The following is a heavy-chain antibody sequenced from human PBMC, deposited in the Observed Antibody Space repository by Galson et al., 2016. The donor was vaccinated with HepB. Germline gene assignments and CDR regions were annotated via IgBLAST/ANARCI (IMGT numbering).Heavy chain of an antibody. CDR3: AKDGGRTGENWGPFFDF. Sequence: SVKVSCKASGYDFTGYYMHWVRQAPGQGLEWMGWINPYSGGTNYAQKFQGWVTMTRDTSTSTVYMELSSLRSEDTAVYYCAKDGGRTGENWGPFFDFWGQGTLVTVSS. V-gene: IGHV1-2*04. D-gene: IGHD7-27*01. CDR1: GYDFTGYY. CDR2: INPYSGGT. J-gene: IGHJ4*02.